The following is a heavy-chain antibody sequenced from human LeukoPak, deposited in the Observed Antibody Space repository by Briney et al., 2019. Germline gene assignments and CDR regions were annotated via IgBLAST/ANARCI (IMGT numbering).Heavy chain of an antibody. Sequence: EASVKVSCKASGGTFSSYAISWVRQAPGQGLEWMGWINPNSGGTNYAQKFQGRVTMTRDTSISTAYMELSRLRSDDTAVYYCARGVPRWLLDYWGQGTLVTVSS. CDR2: INPNSGGT. CDR3: ARGVPRWLLDY. CDR1: GGTFSSYA. V-gene: IGHV1-2*02. D-gene: IGHD5-24*01. J-gene: IGHJ4*02.